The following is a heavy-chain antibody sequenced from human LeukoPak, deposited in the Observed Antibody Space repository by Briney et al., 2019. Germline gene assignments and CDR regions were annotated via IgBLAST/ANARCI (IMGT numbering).Heavy chain of an antibody. CDR1: GFTFSSYA. Sequence: PGGSLRLSCAASGFTFSSYAMSWVRQAPGKGLEWVSAISGSGGSTYYADSVKGRFTISRDNSKNTLYLQMNSLRAEDTAVYYCAKDPLARYYGSGNQNWFDPWGQGTLVTVSS. J-gene: IGHJ5*02. CDR2: ISGSGGST. CDR3: AKDPLARYYGSGNQNWFDP. D-gene: IGHD3-10*01. V-gene: IGHV3-23*01.